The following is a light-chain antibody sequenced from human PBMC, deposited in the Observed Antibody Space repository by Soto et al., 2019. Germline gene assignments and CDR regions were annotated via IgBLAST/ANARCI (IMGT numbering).Light chain of an antibody. CDR2: RNN. CDR3: AAWDDSLSGLV. J-gene: IGLJ2*01. Sequence: QSVLTQPPSASATPGQRVTISCFGSRSNIGSNFVYWYHHLPGTAPKLLIYRNNQRPSGVPDRFSGSKSGTSVSLAISGLRSEDEADYYCAAWDDSLSGLVFGGGTKLTVL. CDR1: RSNIGSNF. V-gene: IGLV1-47*01.